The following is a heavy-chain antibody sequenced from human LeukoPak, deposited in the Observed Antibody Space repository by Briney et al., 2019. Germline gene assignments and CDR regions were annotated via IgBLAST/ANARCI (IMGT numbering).Heavy chain of an antibody. D-gene: IGHD6-6*01. CDR1: GGSISSGDYY. CDR3: ARLGSIAARPPYYYMDV. Sequence: SETLSLTCTVSGGSISSGDYYWSWIRQPPGKGLEWIGYIYYSGSTNYNPSLKSRVTISVDTSKNQFSLKLSSVTAADTAVYYCARLGSIAARPPYYYMDVWAKGTTVTASS. V-gene: IGHV4-61*08. CDR2: IYYSGST. J-gene: IGHJ6*03.